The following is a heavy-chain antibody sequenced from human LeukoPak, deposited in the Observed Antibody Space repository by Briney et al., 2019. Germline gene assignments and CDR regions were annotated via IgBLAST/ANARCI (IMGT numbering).Heavy chain of an antibody. CDR1: GFTFSSYG. J-gene: IGHJ4*02. D-gene: IGHD6-19*01. Sequence: GRSLRLSCAASGFTFSSYGMHWVRQAPGKGLEWVSAISGSGGSTYYADSVKGRFTISRDNSKNTLYLQMNSLRAEDTAVYYCAKVLYGQWLGYFDYWGQGTLVTVSS. CDR3: AKVLYGQWLGYFDY. CDR2: ISGSGGST. V-gene: IGHV3-23*01.